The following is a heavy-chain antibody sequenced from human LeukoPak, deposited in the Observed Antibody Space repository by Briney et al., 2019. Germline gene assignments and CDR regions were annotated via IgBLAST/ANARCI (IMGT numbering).Heavy chain of an antibody. D-gene: IGHD5-12*01. J-gene: IGHJ4*02. CDR3: TRVRLRSDY. Sequence: GGTLSLSCTASGGTFGGYDLSWVRQAPGKGLEWVGFIRSKCYVGTTEYAASVKGRFTISRDDSKSIAYLQMNSLKTEDTAVYYCTRVRLRSDYWGQGTLVTVSS. V-gene: IGHV3-49*04. CDR1: GGTFGGYD. CDR2: IRSKCYVGTT.